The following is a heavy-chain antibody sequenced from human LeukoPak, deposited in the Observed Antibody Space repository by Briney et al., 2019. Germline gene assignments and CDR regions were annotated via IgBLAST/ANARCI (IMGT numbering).Heavy chain of an antibody. CDR1: GYSFTSYW. CDR3: ARAYCGGDCYLRGYYYYGMDV. J-gene: IGHJ6*02. D-gene: IGHD2-21*02. Sequence: GESLKISCKGSGYSFTSYWIGWVRQMPGKGLEYMGIICPGDSDTRYSQSFQGQVTISADKSITTAYLQWSSLKASDTAMYYCARAYCGGDCYLRGYYYYGMDVWGQGTTVTVSS. CDR2: ICPGDSDT. V-gene: IGHV5-51*01.